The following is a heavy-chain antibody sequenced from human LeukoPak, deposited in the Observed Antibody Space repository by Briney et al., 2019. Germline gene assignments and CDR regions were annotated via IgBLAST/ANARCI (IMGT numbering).Heavy chain of an antibody. CDR2: INQDGSEK. V-gene: IGHV3-7*01. CDR3: ARDLRFAGYYGSGSYYNPSWFDP. J-gene: IGHJ5*02. D-gene: IGHD3-10*01. Sequence: GGSLRLSCAASGFTFSSYWMSRVRQAPGKGLEWVANINQDGSEKYYVDSVKGRFTISRDNAKNSLYLQMNSLRAEDTAVYYCARDLRFAGYYGSGSYYNPSWFDPWGQGTLVTVSS. CDR1: GFTFSSYW.